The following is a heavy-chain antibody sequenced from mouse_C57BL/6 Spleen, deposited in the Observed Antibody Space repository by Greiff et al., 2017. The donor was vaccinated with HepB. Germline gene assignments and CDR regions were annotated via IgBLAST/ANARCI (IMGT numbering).Heavy chain of an antibody. Sequence: VQLKESGPELVKPGASVKISCKASGYSFTDYNMNWVKQSNGKSLEWIGVINPNYGTTSYNQKFKGKATLTVDQSSSTAYMQLNSLTSEDSAVYYCARKKRGTTVVEDAMDYWGQGTSVTVSS. D-gene: IGHD1-1*01. CDR3: ARKKRGTTVVEDAMDY. J-gene: IGHJ4*01. CDR1: GYSFTDYN. CDR2: INPNYGTT. V-gene: IGHV1-39*01.